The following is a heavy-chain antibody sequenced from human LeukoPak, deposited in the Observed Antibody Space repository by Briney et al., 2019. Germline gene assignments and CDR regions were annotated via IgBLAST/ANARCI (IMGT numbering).Heavy chain of an antibody. CDR1: GFTFDDYG. D-gene: IGHD3-10*01. V-gene: IGHV3-20*04. CDR2: INWIGGST. CDR3: ARYYDYGSGSYTFDY. J-gene: IGHJ4*02. Sequence: PGGSLRLSCAASGFTFDDYGMSWVRQAPGKGLEWVSGINWIGGSTGYADSVKGRFTISRDNAKNSPYLQMNSLRAEDTALYYCARYYDYGSGSYTFDYWGQGTLVTVSS.